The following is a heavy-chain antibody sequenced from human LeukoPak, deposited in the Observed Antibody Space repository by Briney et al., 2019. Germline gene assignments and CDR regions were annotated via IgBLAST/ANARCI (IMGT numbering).Heavy chain of an antibody. Sequence: SETLSLTCTVSGGSISGYYWSWIRQPPGKGLEWIGYIYYSGSTNYNPSLKSRVTISVDTSKNQLSLKLSSVTAADTAVYYCARGFEETTVYYYYYYGMDVWGQGTTVTVSS. CDR1: GGSISGYY. V-gene: IGHV4-59*01. D-gene: IGHD4-11*01. CDR3: ARGFEETTVYYYYYYGMDV. J-gene: IGHJ6*02. CDR2: IYYSGST.